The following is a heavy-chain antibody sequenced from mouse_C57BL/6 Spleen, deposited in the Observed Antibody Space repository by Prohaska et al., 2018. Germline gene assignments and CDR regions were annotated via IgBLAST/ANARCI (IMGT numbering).Heavy chain of an antibody. D-gene: IGHD2-5*01. CDR2: IRSKSNNYAT. Sequence: EVQLVESGGGLVQPKGSLKLSCAASGFSFNTYAMNWVRQAPGKGLEWVARIRSKSNNYATYYADSVKDRFTISRDDSESMLYLQMNNLKTEDTAMYYCVRHGSNYDFDYWGQGTTLTVSS. CDR3: VRHGSNYDFDY. J-gene: IGHJ2*01. CDR1: GFSFNTYA. V-gene: IGHV10-1*01.